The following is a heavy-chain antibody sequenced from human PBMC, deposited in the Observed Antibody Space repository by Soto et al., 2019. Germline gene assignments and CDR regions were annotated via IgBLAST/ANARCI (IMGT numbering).Heavy chain of an antibody. J-gene: IGHJ5*02. CDR1: GGSFSCYY. D-gene: IGHD2-21*02. CDR3: ARGGGGDLKPYNWFDP. V-gene: IGHV4-34*01. CDR2: INHSGST. Sequence: SETLSLTCAVYGGSFSCYYWSWIRQAPGKGLEWIGEINHSGSTNYNPSLKSRVTISVDTSKNQFSLKLSSVTAADTAVYYCARGGGGDLKPYNWFDPWGQGTLVTVSS.